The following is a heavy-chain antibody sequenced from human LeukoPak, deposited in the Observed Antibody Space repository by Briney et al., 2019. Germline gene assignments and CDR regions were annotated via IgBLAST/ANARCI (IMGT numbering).Heavy chain of an antibody. J-gene: IGHJ6*03. V-gene: IGHV4-34*01. Sequence: SETLSLTCAVYAGSFSGYYWSWIRQPPGKGLEWIGEINHSGSTNYNPSLKSRVTISVDTSKNQFSLKLSSVTAADTAVYYCARGPFWSGYYTGYYYYYMHVWVKGTTVTVSS. CDR2: INHSGST. CDR3: ARGPFWSGYYTGYYYYYMHV. D-gene: IGHD3-3*01. CDR1: AGSFSGYY.